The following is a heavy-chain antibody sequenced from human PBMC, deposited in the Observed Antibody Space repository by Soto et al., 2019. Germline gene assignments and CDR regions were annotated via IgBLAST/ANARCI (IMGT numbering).Heavy chain of an antibody. CDR3: KTEDGTEYADTN. CDR2: IKSKTDGGTT. CDR1: GFTFSNAW. J-gene: IGHJ4*02. Sequence: PGWSLRLSCAASGFTFSNAWMSWVRQAPGKGLEWVGRIKSKTDGGTTDYAAPVKGRFTISRDDSKNTMYLKMNSLKTEDTEVYYCKTEDGTEYADTNWGQGTLVSVSA. V-gene: IGHV3-15*01. D-gene: IGHD2-2*01.